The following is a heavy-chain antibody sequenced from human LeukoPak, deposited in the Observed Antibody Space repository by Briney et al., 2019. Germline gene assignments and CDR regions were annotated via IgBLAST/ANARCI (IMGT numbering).Heavy chain of an antibody. CDR3: ARDWYYYDSSGYYYVLYFDY. J-gene: IGHJ4*02. V-gene: IGHV1-2*06. CDR2: INANSGGT. Sequence: GASVKVSCKASGYTFTGYYMHWVRQAPGQGLEWVGRINANSGGTNYAQKFQGRVTITRDTSISTAYMELSRLRSDDTAVYYCARDWYYYDSSGYYYVLYFDYWGQGTLVTVSS. D-gene: IGHD3-22*01. CDR1: GYTFTGYY.